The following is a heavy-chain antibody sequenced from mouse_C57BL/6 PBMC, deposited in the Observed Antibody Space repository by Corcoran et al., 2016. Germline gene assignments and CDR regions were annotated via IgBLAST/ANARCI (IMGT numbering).Heavy chain of an antibody. V-gene: IGHV9-3*01. CDR3: ARWGTYYSNYEAMDY. Sequence: QIQLVQSGPELKKPGETVKISCKASGYTFTTYGMSWVKQAPGKGLKWMGWINTYSGVPTYADDFKGRFAFSLETSASTAYLQINNLKNEDTATYFCARWGTYYSNYEAMDYWGQGTSVTVSS. J-gene: IGHJ4*01. D-gene: IGHD2-5*01. CDR1: GYTFTTYG. CDR2: INTYSGVP.